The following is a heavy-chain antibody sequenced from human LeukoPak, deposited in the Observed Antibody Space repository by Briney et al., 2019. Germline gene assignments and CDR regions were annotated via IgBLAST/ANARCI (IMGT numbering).Heavy chain of an antibody. V-gene: IGHV4-59*01. J-gene: IGHJ4*02. D-gene: IGHD2-2*01. CDR3: ARGIDQLAILNY. CDR1: GGYISSYY. Sequence: SETLSLTCTVSGGYISSYYWSWLRQPPGKGLEWLGYIFYSGSTSYNPSLNGRVTISIDTSKNQFSLKLTSVTAADTAVYYCARGIDQLAILNYWGQGTLVTVSS. CDR2: IFYSGST.